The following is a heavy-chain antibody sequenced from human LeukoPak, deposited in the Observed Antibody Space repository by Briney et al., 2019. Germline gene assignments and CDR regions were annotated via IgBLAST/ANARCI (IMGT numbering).Heavy chain of an antibody. D-gene: IGHD3-16*01. CDR1: GFTFSSYA. V-gene: IGHV3-23*01. CDR3: MSYAGRSDDY. Sequence: GGSLRLSCAASGFTFSSYAMSWVRQAPGKGLEWVSAISGSGGSTYYADSVKGRFTISRDNAKNSLHLQMNSLRAEDTAVYYCMSYAGRSDDYWGQGTLVTVSS. J-gene: IGHJ4*02. CDR2: ISGSGGST.